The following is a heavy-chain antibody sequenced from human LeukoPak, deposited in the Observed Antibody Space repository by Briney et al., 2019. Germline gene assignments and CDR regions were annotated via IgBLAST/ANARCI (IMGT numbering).Heavy chain of an antibody. Sequence: GASVKVSCKASGYTFTSYHMHWVRQAPGQGLEWMGWINPNSGDTNYAQKFQGRVTMTRDPSISTAYMELSRLRSDDTAVYYCARDAWLVGTTNLYYFDYWGQGTLVTVSS. CDR2: INPNSGDT. CDR3: ARDAWLVGTTNLYYFDY. V-gene: IGHV1-2*02. J-gene: IGHJ4*02. CDR1: GYTFTSYH. D-gene: IGHD1-26*01.